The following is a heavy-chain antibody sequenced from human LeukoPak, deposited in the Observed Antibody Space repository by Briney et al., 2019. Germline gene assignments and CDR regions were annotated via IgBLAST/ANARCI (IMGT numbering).Heavy chain of an antibody. Sequence: GGSLRLSCAASGFTFSSYGMHWVRQAPGKGLEWVAVIWYDGSNKYYADSVKGRFTISTDNSKNTLYLQMNSLRAEDTAVYYCAKEGSSSSLFLDYWGQGTLVTVSS. D-gene: IGHD6-6*01. J-gene: IGHJ4*02. CDR1: GFTFSSYG. CDR3: AKEGSSSSLFLDY. V-gene: IGHV3-33*06. CDR2: IWYDGSNK.